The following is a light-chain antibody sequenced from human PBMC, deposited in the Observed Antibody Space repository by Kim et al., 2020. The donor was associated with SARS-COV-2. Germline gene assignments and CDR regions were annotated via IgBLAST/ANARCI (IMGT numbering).Light chain of an antibody. CDR1: QSISNY. V-gene: IGKV1-39*01. Sequence: SVGDRVTITCRPSQSISNYLNWYQKKPGKAPKLLIYAASNLQRGVPSRFIGRGSGTDFTLTIISLQPEDFATYYCQQSYTIPLFTFGPGTKVDIK. J-gene: IGKJ3*01. CDR2: AAS. CDR3: QQSYTIPLFT.